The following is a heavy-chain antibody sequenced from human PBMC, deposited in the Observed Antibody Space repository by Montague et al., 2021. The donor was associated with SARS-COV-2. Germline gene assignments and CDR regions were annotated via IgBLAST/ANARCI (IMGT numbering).Heavy chain of an antibody. D-gene: IGHD3-10*01. CDR2: FYYSGST. CDR3: ARGDGHYYGSGTYPYY. J-gene: IGHJ4*02. CDR1: GGSISSSSYY. Sequence: SETLSLTCTVSGGSISSSSYYWGWIRQPPGKGLEWIGSFYYSGSTYYNPSLKSRVTISVDTSKNQFSLKMSSVTAADTAVYYCARGDGHYYGSGTYPYYWGQGTLVTVSS. V-gene: IGHV4-39*01.